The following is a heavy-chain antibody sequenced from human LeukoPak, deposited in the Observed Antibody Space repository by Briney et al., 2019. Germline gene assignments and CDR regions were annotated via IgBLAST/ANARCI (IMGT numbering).Heavy chain of an antibody. CDR2: ISYIGGST. D-gene: IGHD6-13*01. Sequence: GGSLRLSCAASGFTFSSYGVSWVRQAPGKGLEWVSGISYIGGSTYYADSVKGRFTISRDNSKNTLYLQMNSLRADDTAVYYCAKERSTDIAAAVNNWGQGTLVTVSS. CDR3: AKERSTDIAAAVNN. J-gene: IGHJ4*02. V-gene: IGHV3-23*01. CDR1: GFTFSSYG.